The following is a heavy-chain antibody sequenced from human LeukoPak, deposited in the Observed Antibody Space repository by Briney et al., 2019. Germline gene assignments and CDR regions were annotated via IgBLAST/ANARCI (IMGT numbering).Heavy chain of an antibody. Sequence: PSETLSLTCTVSGGSINNYYWSWIRQSPGKGLEWIGYIYFSGSSNYNPSLKSRATMSVDTSKNQFSLRLNSVTAADTAVYYCARHVRSGYNLLDYWGQGTLVTVSS. CDR2: IYFSGSS. D-gene: IGHD5-24*01. J-gene: IGHJ4*02. CDR1: GGSINNYY. CDR3: ARHVRSGYNLLDY. V-gene: IGHV4-59*08.